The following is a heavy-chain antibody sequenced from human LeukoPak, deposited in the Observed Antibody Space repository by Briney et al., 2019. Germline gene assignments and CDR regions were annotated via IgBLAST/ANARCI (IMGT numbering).Heavy chain of an antibody. CDR2: ISYDGNNK. CDR1: GFTFTSYA. D-gene: IGHD2-2*01. V-gene: IGHV3-30-3*02. CDR3: AKIPTRVGYCSSTSCWVPQNHTQFDP. Sequence: GRSLRLPCAASGFTFTSYAMHWVRQAPGKGLEWVAVISYDGNNKYYADSVKGRFTISRDNSKNTLYLQMNSLRAEDTAVYYCAKIPTRVGYCSSTSCWVPQNHTQFDPWGQGTLVTVSS. J-gene: IGHJ5*02.